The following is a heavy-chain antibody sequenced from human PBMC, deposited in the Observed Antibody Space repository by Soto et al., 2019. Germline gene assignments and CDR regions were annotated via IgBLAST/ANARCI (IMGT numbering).Heavy chain of an antibody. CDR1: GGSFSGYY. Sequence: SETLSLTCAVYGGSFSGYYWTWIRQPPGTGLEWIGEINHSGSTNYNPSLKSRVTISVDTSKNQFSLKLTSVTAADTAVYYCARGRVIMPPNWFDPWGQXTLVTVSS. V-gene: IGHV4-34*01. D-gene: IGHD3-3*01. CDR2: INHSGST. CDR3: ARGRVIMPPNWFDP. J-gene: IGHJ5*02.